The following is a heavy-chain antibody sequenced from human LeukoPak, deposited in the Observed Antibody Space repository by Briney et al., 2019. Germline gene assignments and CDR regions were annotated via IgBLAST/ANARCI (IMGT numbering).Heavy chain of an antibody. Sequence: ASVKVSCKASGGTFSSYAISWVRQAPGQGLEWMGIINPSGSSTSYAQKFQGRVTMTRDTSTSTVYMELSSLRSEDTAVYYCARTSPYGSGKAFDIWGQGTMVTVSS. V-gene: IGHV1-46*01. CDR1: GGTFSSYA. CDR3: ARTSPYGSGKAFDI. CDR2: INPSGSST. D-gene: IGHD3-10*01. J-gene: IGHJ3*02.